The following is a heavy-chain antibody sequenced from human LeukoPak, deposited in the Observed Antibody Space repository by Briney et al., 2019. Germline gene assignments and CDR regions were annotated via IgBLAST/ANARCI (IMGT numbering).Heavy chain of an antibody. V-gene: IGHV3-23*01. CDR3: AKVGSSGWYFDY. Sequence: GGSLRLSCAASGFTFSSYAMSWVRQAPGKGLEWVSAISGSGGSTYYADSVKGRFTISRDNSENTLYLQMNSLRAEDTAVYYCAKVGSSGWYFDYWGQGTLVTVSS. D-gene: IGHD6-19*01. J-gene: IGHJ4*02. CDR2: ISGSGGST. CDR1: GFTFSSYA.